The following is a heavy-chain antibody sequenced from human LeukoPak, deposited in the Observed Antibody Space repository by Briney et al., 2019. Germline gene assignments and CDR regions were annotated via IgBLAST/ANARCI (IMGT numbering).Heavy chain of an antibody. D-gene: IGHD3-3*01. CDR1: GASISSSSYY. CDR3: ARHLTRYYDFWSGEIPYYMDV. CDR2: IYYSGST. J-gene: IGHJ6*03. Sequence: SETLSLTCSVSGASISSSSYYWGWIRQPPGEGLEWIGSIYYSGSTYYNPSLKSRVTISVDTSKNQFSLKLSSVTAADTAVYYCARHLTRYYDFWSGEIPYYMDVWGKGTTVTVSS. V-gene: IGHV4-39*01.